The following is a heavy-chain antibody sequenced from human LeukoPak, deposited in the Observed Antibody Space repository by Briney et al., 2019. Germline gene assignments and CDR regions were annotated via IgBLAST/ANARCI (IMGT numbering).Heavy chain of an antibody. Sequence: SETLSLTCTVSGASISSSSYYWGWIRQPPGKGLEWIGSTYYGGSTYSNPSLKSRVTISVDTSKNQFSLKLSSVTAADTAVYYCASPKYYYDSSGFYSGYYFDYWGQGALVTVSS. J-gene: IGHJ4*02. CDR1: GASISSSSYY. D-gene: IGHD3-22*01. CDR3: ASPKYYYDSSGFYSGYYFDY. CDR2: TYYGGST. V-gene: IGHV4-39*01.